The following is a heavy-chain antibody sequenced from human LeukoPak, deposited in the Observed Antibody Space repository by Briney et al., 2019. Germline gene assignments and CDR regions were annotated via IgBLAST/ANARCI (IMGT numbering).Heavy chain of an antibody. CDR1: GFTFSSYA. J-gene: IGHJ6*02. V-gene: IGHV3-30-3*01. Sequence: TGGSLRLSCAASGFTFSSYAMHWVRQAPGKGLEWVAFISYDGSNKYYADSVKGRFTISRDNSKNTLYLQMNSLRTEDTAVYYCARDIVVVPAGLYYYVMDVWGQGTTVTVSS. CDR2: ISYDGSNK. CDR3: ARDIVVVPAGLYYYVMDV. D-gene: IGHD2-2*01.